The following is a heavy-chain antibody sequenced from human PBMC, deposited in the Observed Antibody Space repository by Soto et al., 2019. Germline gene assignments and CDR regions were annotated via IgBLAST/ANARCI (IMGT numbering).Heavy chain of an antibody. CDR3: ARGLRYFDWLLAGWFDP. CDR2: IIPILGTA. D-gene: IGHD3-9*01. J-gene: IGHJ5*02. CDR1: GGTFSSYA. V-gene: IGHV1-69*10. Sequence: GASVKVSCKASGGTFSSYAISWVRQAPGQGLEWMGGIIPILGTANYAQKFQGRVTITADKSTSTAYMELSSLRSEDTAVYYCARGLRYFDWLLAGWFDPWGPGTLVTVSS.